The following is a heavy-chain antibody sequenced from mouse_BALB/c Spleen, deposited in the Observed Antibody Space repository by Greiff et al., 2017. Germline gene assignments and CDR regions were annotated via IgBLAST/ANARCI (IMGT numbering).Heavy chain of an antibody. V-gene: IGHV1-69*02. D-gene: IGHD1-1*01. Sequence: QVQLQQPGAELVKPGASVKLSCKASGYTFTSYWMHWVKQRPGQGLEWIGEIDPSDSYTNYNQKFKGTATLTVDKSSSTAYMQLSSLTSEDSAVYYCAIGNYYGSSPYDFDYWGQGTTLTVSS. CDR1: GYTFTSYW. CDR2: IDPSDSYT. CDR3: AIGNYYGSSPYDFDY. J-gene: IGHJ2*01.